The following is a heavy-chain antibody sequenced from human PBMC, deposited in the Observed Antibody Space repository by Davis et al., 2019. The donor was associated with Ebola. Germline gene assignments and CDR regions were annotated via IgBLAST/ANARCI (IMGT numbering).Heavy chain of an antibody. J-gene: IGHJ5*02. D-gene: IGHD3-22*01. CDR3: ARVEDSGYST. CDR1: GGSMSSSSYY. CDR2: MYYGVNT. V-gene: IGHV4-39*01. Sequence: GSLRLSCPVPGGSMSSSSYYWCWIRQPPGKGLEWMGGMYYGVNTHYNPSLKSRVTVSVDTSKNQFSLKLRSVTAADTAVYYCARVEDSGYSTWGQGTLVSVSS.